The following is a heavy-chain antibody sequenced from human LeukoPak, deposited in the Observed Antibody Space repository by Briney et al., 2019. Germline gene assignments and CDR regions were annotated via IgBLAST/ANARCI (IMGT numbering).Heavy chain of an antibody. D-gene: IGHD5-12*01. CDR2: IKSDRSST. Sequence: PGGSLRLSCAASGFTFSTYWMHWVRQAPGKGLVWVSHIKSDRSSTSYADSVKGRFTISRDNAKNTLYLQMNSLRAEDTAVYFCARDRGYTQDYWGQGTLVTVSS. J-gene: IGHJ4*02. V-gene: IGHV3-74*01. CDR1: GFTFSTYW. CDR3: ARDRGYTQDY.